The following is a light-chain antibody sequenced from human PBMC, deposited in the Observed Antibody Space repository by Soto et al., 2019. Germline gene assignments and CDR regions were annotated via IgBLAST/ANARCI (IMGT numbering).Light chain of an antibody. CDR2: AAS. Sequence: DSQMTQSPSSLSASVGDRVTITCRASQSISSYLNWYQQKPGKAPKLLIYAASSMQSGVPSRFSGSGSGTDFTLTISSLQPEDFATYYCQQYGTYPITFGQGTRLEI. J-gene: IGKJ5*01. CDR1: QSISSY. V-gene: IGKV1-39*01. CDR3: QQYGTYPIT.